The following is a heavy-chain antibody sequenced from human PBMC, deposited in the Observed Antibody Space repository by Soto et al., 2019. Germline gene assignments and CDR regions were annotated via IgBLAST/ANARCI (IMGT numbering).Heavy chain of an antibody. J-gene: IGHJ4*02. V-gene: IGHV4-59*01. CDR1: GGSISSYY. CDR2: IYYSGST. Sequence: QVQLQESGPGLVKPSETLSLTCIVSGGSISSYYWSWIRQPPGKGLEWIGYIYYSGSTNYNPSLKSRVTISVDTSKNQFSLKLSSVTAADTAVYYCALAAAGTGLFDYWGQGTLVTVSS. CDR3: ALAAAGTGLFDY. D-gene: IGHD6-13*01.